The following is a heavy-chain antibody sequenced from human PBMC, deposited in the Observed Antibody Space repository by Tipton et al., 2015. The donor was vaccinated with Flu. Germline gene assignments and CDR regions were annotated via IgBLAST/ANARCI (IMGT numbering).Heavy chain of an antibody. V-gene: IGHV4-38-2*01. CDR3: ARRDYSNYVSEPKNWFDI. J-gene: IGHJ5*02. Sequence: TLSLTCAVSGYSIRSSNYYWGWIRQPPGKGLEWIGNIFHSGNTYHNPSLKSRVTISIDTSKNQFSLKLSSVTAADTAVYYCARRDYSNYVSEPKNWFDIWGQGTLVTVSS. CDR1: GYSIRSSNYY. CDR2: IFHSGNT. D-gene: IGHD4-11*01.